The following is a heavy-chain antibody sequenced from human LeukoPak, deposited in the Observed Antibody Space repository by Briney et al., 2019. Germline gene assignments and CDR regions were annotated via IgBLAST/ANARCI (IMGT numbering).Heavy chain of an antibody. CDR2: ITGSGGST. J-gene: IGHJ4*02. CDR3: ANAVGSGDY. V-gene: IGHV3-23*01. CDR1: GFTFSSYA. Sequence: GGSLRLSCAASGFTFSSYAMSWVRQAPGKGLEWVTAITGSGGSTYYADSVKRRFTISRDNSKNTLYLQMNSLRAEDRAVYYCANAVGSGDYWRQGTLVTVSS.